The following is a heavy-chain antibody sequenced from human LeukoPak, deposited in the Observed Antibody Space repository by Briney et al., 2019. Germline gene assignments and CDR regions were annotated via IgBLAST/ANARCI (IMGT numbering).Heavy chain of an antibody. CDR1: GGSFSGYY. J-gene: IGHJ5*02. CDR3: ARVTIWFGELSGGWFDP. CDR2: INHSGST. Sequence: SETLSLTCAVYGGSFSGYYWSWIRQPPGKGLEWIGEINHSGSTNYNPFLKSRVTISVDTSKNQFSLKLSSVTAADTAVYYRARVTIWFGELSGGWFDPWGQGTLVTVSS. D-gene: IGHD3-10*01. V-gene: IGHV4-34*01.